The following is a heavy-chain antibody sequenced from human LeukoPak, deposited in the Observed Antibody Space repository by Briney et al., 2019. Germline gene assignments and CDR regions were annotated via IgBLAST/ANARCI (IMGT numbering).Heavy chain of an antibody. V-gene: IGHV3-30*04. J-gene: IGHJ4*02. D-gene: IGHD3-10*01. CDR2: ISYDGSNK. CDR3: ARDHAGSGDYFDY. CDR1: GFTFSSYA. Sequence: PGRSLRLSCAASGFTFSSYAMHWVRQAPGKGLEWVAVISYDGSNKYYADSVKGRFTISRDNAKNSLYLQMNRLRAEDTAVYYCARDHAGSGDYFDYWGQGTLVTVSS.